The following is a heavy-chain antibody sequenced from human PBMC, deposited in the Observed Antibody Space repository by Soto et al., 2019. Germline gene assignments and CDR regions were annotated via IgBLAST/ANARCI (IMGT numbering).Heavy chain of an antibody. CDR1: GGSISSYY. J-gene: IGHJ4*02. CDR2: IYYSGST. V-gene: IGHV4-59*08. CDR3: ARGYCSSTSCYFDY. Sequence: SETLSLTCTVSGGSISSYYWSWIRQPPGKGLEWIGYIYYSGSTNYNPSLKSRVTISVDTSKNQFSLKLSSVTAADTAVYYCARGYCSSTSCYFDYWGQGTLDTVSS. D-gene: IGHD2-2*01.